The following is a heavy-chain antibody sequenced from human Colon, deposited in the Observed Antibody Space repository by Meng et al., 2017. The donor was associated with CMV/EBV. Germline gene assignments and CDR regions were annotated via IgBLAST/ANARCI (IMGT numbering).Heavy chain of an antibody. CDR2: INSNTGAT. Sequence: HRVQAGGEVKIPGGSVKVSCNGSGYTFPAYYIHWVPQAPGQGLEWMGLINSNTGATKYAQKFQNRITMTRDTSINTVYMQLSGLRSDDTAVYYCERVGGWIGSSSIFGWFDPWGQGTLVTVSS. CDR1: GYTFPAYY. CDR3: ERVGGWIGSSSIFGWFDP. D-gene: IGHD6-6*01. V-gene: IGHV1-2*02. J-gene: IGHJ5*02.